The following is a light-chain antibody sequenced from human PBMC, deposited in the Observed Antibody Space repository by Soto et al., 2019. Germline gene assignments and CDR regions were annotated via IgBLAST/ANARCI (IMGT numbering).Light chain of an antibody. J-gene: IGKJ3*01. CDR2: AAS. V-gene: IGKV1-12*01. Sequence: IQMTQSPSSVSASVGDRVTITCRASQGISSWLAWYQQKPGKAPKLLIYAASSLLSEVPPRFSGSGSGTDFTLTISSLHPEDFATYYCHHSNSFPYTFGPGTKVDIK. CDR1: QGISSW. CDR3: HHSNSFPYT.